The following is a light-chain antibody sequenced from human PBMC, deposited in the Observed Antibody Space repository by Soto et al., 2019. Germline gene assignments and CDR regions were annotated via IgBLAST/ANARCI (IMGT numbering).Light chain of an antibody. CDR2: DAS. J-gene: IGKJ1*01. CDR1: QSVSTS. V-gene: IGKV3-11*01. CDR3: QVRDVWPS. Sequence: SVFTQSAVTLALSPGESAVLSCRASQSVSTSLAWYQHKPGQAPRLFIYDASKRAPGIPARFTGSGSGTNFTLTISSLEPEDIAVYYCQVRDVWPSFGQGTKVDIK.